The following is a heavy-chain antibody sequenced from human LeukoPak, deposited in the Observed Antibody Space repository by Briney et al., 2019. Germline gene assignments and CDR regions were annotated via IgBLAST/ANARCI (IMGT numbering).Heavy chain of an antibody. V-gene: IGHV4-39*07. Sequence: SEPLSLTCTVSGGSISSSSYYWGWIRQPPGKGLEWIGSIYYSGSTYYNPSLKSRVTISVDTSKNQFSLKLSSVTAADTAVYYCARDLIAAAGTPWWFDPWGQGTLVTVSS. CDR3: ARDLIAAAGTPWWFDP. D-gene: IGHD6-13*01. CDR2: IYYSGST. CDR1: GGSISSSSYY. J-gene: IGHJ5*02.